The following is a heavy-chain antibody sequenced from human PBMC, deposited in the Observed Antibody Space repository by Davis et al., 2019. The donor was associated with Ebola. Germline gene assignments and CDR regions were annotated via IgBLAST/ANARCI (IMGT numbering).Heavy chain of an antibody. Sequence: ASVKVSCKASGYTFTGYYMHWVRQAPGQGLEWMGWINPNSGGTNYAQKFQGRVTMTRDTSISTAYMELSRLRSDDTAVYYCARSGFGDYYYGMDVWGQGTTVTVSS. J-gene: IGHJ6*02. CDR2: INPNSGGT. V-gene: IGHV1-2*02. CDR1: GYTFTGYY. CDR3: ARSGFGDYYYGMDV. D-gene: IGHD3-10*01.